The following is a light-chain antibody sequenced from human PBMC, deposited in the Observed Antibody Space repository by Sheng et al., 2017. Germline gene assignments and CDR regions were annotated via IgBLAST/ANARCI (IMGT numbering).Light chain of an antibody. J-gene: IGKJ5*01. CDR2: GAS. V-gene: IGKV3-20*01. Sequence: EIVLTQSPGTLSLSPGERATLSCRASQSVSSNYLAWYQQKPGQAPRLLIYGASSRATGIPDRFSTSGSGTDFTLTIRRLEPEDFAVYSCQHYGGSPPSITFGQGTRLEIK. CDR1: QSVSSNY. CDR3: QHYGGSPPSIT.